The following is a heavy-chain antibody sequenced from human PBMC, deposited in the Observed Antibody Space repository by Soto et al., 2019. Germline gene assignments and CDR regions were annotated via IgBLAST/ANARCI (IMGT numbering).Heavy chain of an antibody. CDR2: ISGSGGSP. D-gene: IGHD3-10*01. CDR1: GFTFSSYA. J-gene: IGHJ4*02. CDR3: AKDFALGVMVRGVSTTHALNVY. Sequence: GGSLRLSCAASGFTFSSYAMSWVRQAPGKGLEWVSAISGSGGSPYHEDSVKGGFTISRDNSKNTLYLQMNSLRAEDTAVYYCAKDFALGVMVRGVSTTHALNVYWGQGTLVTVSS. V-gene: IGHV3-23*01.